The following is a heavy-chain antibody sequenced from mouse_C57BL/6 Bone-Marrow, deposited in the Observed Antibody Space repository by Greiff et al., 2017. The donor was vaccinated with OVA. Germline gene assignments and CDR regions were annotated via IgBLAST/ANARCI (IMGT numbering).Heavy chain of an antibody. Sequence: QVQLKQPGAELVKPGASVKLSCKASGYTFTSYWMQWVKQRPGQGLAWIGEIDPSDSYTNYNQKFKGKATLTVDTSSTTAYMQLSSLTSEDSAVYYCARFDYGSSPAWFAYWGQGTLVTVSA. CDR3: ARFDYGSSPAWFAY. V-gene: IGHV1-50*01. D-gene: IGHD1-1*01. J-gene: IGHJ3*01. CDR1: GYTFTSYW. CDR2: IDPSDSYT.